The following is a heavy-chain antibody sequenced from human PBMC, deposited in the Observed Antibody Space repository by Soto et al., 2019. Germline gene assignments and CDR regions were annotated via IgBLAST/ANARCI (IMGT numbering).Heavy chain of an antibody. V-gene: IGHV4-4*02. Sequence: QVLLQESGPGLVEPSGTLSLTCTVSGDSISSDYYWSWVRQPPGKRLEWIGEIYHTGTTNYNPSLKSRVSISRDRSKNQFSLELNSVTAADTAVYYCAKDTHWGLGYWGQGTLVTVSS. CDR2: IYHTGTT. J-gene: IGHJ4*02. CDR1: GDSISSDYY. CDR3: AKDTHWGLGY. D-gene: IGHD7-27*01.